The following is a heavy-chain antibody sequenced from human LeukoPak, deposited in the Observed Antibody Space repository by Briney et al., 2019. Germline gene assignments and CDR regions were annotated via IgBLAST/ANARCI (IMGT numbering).Heavy chain of an antibody. CDR1: GFTFNIFG. J-gene: IGHJ3*02. D-gene: IGHD3-22*01. CDR3: TRDHHRRHYDSQARNTFDI. V-gene: IGHV3-30*02. Sequence: PGGSLRLSCAASGFTFNIFGIHWVRQAPGKGLEWVAFMRYDGTNKYYADSVRGRFTISRDNAKNSLYLQMNSPRAEDTAVYYCTRDHHRRHYDSQARNTFDIWGQGTMVTVSS. CDR2: MRYDGTNK.